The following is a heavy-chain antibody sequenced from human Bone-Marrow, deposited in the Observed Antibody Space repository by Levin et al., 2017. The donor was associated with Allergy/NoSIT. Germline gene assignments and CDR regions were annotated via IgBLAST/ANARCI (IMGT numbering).Heavy chain of an antibody. V-gene: IGHV3-30-3*01. CDR3: ASGGNSFDY. Sequence: GGSLRLSCAASGLTFSSYTMHWVRQAPGKGLEWVAVISYDGTNKYFADSVKGRFTISRDNSKNTLYLQMNSLRGEDAAVYYCASGGNSFDYWGQGTLVTVSS. CDR1: GLTFSSYT. CDR2: ISYDGTNK. J-gene: IGHJ4*02.